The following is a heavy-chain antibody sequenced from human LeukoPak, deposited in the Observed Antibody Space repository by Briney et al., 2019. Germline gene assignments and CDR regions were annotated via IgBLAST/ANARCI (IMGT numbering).Heavy chain of an antibody. D-gene: IGHD6-13*01. CDR2: LSGGGAAT. V-gene: IGHV3-23*01. Sequence: GGSLRLSCAASGFTFSTYAMSWVRQAPGKGLEWVSSLSGGGAATSYADSVKGRFTISRDNSKNTLFLQMNSLRAEDTAVYYCARGSWQLLVLWGVGYYFDYWGQGTLVTVSS. CDR3: ARGSWQLLVLWGVGYYFDY. J-gene: IGHJ4*02. CDR1: GFTFSTYA.